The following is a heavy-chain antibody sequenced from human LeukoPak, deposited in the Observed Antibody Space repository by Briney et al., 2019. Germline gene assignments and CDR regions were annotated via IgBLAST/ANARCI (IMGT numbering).Heavy chain of an antibody. D-gene: IGHD3-10*01. Sequence: GRSLRLSCAASGFTFSSYGMHWVRQAPGKGLEGVAVISYDGSNKYYADSVKGPFTISRDNSKNTLYLQMNSLRAEDTAVYYCAKAEASGGYYSVWGQGTLVTVSS. CDR1: GFTFSSYG. CDR3: AKAEASGGYYSV. V-gene: IGHV3-30*18. J-gene: IGHJ4*02. CDR2: ISYDGSNK.